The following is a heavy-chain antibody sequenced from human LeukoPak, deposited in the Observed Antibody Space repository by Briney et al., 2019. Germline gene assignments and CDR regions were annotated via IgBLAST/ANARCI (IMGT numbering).Heavy chain of an antibody. CDR1: GGTFSSYA. D-gene: IGHD6-13*01. Sequence: SVTVSCKASGGTFSSYAISWVRQAPGQGLEWMGGIIPIFGTANYAQKFQGRVTITADESTSTAYMELSSLRSEDTAVYYCARVLTRCIAAAGPCFDYWGQGTLVTVSS. V-gene: IGHV1-69*13. CDR2: IIPIFGTA. J-gene: IGHJ4*02. CDR3: ARVLTRCIAAAGPCFDY.